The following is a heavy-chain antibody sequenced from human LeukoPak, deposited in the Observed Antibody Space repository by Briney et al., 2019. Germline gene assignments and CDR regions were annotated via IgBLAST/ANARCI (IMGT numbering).Heavy chain of an antibody. J-gene: IGHJ6*04. Sequence: GGSLRLSCAASGFTFSSYEMNWVRQAPGKGLEWVSYISSSGSTIYYTDSVKGRFTISRDNAKNSLYLQMNSLRVEDTAVYYCAKTGMLRRVGYLDVGGKGTAVIVSS. CDR1: GFTFSSYE. V-gene: IGHV3-48*03. CDR3: AKTGMLRRVGYLDV. D-gene: IGHD1-1*01. CDR2: ISSSGSTI.